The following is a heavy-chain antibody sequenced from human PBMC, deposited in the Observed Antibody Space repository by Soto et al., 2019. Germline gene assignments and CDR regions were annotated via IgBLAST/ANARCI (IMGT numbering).Heavy chain of an antibody. Sequence: ASVKVSCKASGYTFTSYGISWVRQAPGQGLEWMGWISAYNGNTNYAQKLQGRVTMTTDTSTSTAYMELRSLRSDDTAVYYCARVDIVVVVAGSGYYGIDVWGQGTTVTVSS. CDR3: ARVDIVVVVAGSGYYGIDV. J-gene: IGHJ6*02. D-gene: IGHD2-15*01. CDR1: GYTFTSYG. CDR2: ISAYNGNT. V-gene: IGHV1-18*01.